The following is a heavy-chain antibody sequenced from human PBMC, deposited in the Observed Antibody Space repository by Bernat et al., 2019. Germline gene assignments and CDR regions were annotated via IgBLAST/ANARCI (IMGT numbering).Heavy chain of an antibody. CDR3: TTLTTVTPPEAYYFDY. CDR1: SVSNAW. V-gene: IGHV3-15*07. J-gene: IGHJ4*03. CDR2: IKSKTDGGTT. Sequence: SVSNAWMNWVRQAPGKGLEWVGRIKSKTDGGTTDYAAPVKGRFTISRDDSKNTLYLQMNSLKTEDTAVYYCTTLTTVTPPEAYYFDYWGQGTTVTVSS. D-gene: IGHD4-17*01.